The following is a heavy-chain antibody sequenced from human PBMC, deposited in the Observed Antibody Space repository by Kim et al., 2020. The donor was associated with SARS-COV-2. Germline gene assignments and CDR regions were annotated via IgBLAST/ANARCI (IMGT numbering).Heavy chain of an antibody. CDR1: GFTFDDYA. CDR3: AKDRFGFLAAIDY. Sequence: GGSLRLSCAASGFTFDDYAMHWVRQAPGKGLEWVSGISWNSGSIGYADSVKGRFTISRDNAKNSLYLQMNSLRAEDTALYYCAKDRFGFLAAIDYWGQGTLVTVSS. J-gene: IGHJ4*02. D-gene: IGHD6-13*01. CDR2: ISWNSGSI. V-gene: IGHV3-9*01.